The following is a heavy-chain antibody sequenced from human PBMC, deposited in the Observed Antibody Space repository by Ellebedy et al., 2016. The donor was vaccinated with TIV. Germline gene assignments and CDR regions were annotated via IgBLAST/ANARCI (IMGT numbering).Heavy chain of an antibody. CDR1: GFTFSVRG. Sequence: GGSLRLXXAASGFTFSVRGMTWVRQAPGKGLEWVATVSYGGYGYYADSVKGRFSISRDNGKNSIFLQMNSLRVEDTALYYCTRDASEWARDCWGQGTLVTVSS. D-gene: IGHD1-26*01. CDR2: VSYGGYG. J-gene: IGHJ4*02. CDR3: TRDASEWARDC. V-gene: IGHV3-21*01.